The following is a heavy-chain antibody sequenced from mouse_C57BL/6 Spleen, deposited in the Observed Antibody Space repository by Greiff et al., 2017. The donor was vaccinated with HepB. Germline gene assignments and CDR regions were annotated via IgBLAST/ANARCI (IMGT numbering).Heavy chain of an antibody. CDR2: IWRGGST. D-gene: IGHD1-1*01. CDR3: AKKAYGSSNWYFDV. V-gene: IGHV2-5*01. Sequence: VKLMESGPGLVQPSQSLSITCTVSGFSLTSYGVHWVRQSPGKGLEWLGVIWRGGSTDYNAAFMSRLSITKDNSKSHVFFKMNSLQADDTAIYYCAKKAYGSSNWYFDVWGTGTTVTVSS. J-gene: IGHJ1*03. CDR1: GFSLTSYG.